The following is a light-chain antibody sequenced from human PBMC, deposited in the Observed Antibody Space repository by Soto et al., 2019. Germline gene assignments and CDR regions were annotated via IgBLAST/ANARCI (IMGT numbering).Light chain of an antibody. J-gene: IGKJ4*01. CDR3: QQRTNWPPT. Sequence: EIVLTQSPGTLSLSPGERATLSCRASQSVRNDLVWYHQKPGQAPRVLIYSVSNRATGIPARFSGSGSGTQFTLTISSLEPEDFAVYYCQQRTNWPPTFGGGTKVEMK. V-gene: IGKV3-11*01. CDR2: SVS. CDR1: QSVRND.